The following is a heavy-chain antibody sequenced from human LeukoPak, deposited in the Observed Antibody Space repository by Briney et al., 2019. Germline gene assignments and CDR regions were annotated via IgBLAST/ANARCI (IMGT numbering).Heavy chain of an antibody. CDR1: GDSLSKSSYS. CDR2: IYHSGST. J-gene: IGHJ5*02. CDR3: ARDGGIAVAGTDYNWFDP. D-gene: IGHD6-19*01. Sequence: SETLSLTCTVSGDSLSKSSYSWGWIRQPPGTGLEWIGSIYHSGSTYYNPSLKSRVTISVDTSKNQFSLKLSSVTAADTAVYYCARDGGIAVAGTDYNWFDPWGQGTLVTVSS. V-gene: IGHV4-39*07.